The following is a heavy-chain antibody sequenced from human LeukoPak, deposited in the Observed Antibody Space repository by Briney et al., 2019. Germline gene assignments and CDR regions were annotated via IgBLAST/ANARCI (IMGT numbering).Heavy chain of an antibody. J-gene: IGHJ5*02. CDR3: AKDRLIAARPVA. V-gene: IGHV3-9*01. CDR1: GFTFDDYA. CDR2: ISWNSGSI. Sequence: GGSLRLSCAASGFTFDDYAMHWVRQAPGKGLEWVSGISWNSGSIGYADSVKGRFTISRDNAKNSLYLQMNSLRAEDTAVYYCAKDRLIAARPVAWGQGTLVTVSS. D-gene: IGHD6-6*01.